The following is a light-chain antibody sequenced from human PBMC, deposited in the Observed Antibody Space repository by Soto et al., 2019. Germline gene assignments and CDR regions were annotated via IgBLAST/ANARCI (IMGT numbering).Light chain of an antibody. CDR1: QTIRGY. V-gene: IGKV1-6*01. CDR3: LQDYNYPRT. J-gene: IGKJ1*01. Sequence: IQMTQSPSTLSASVGDRVTITFRASQTIRGYLAWYQHKPGKAPKLLIYAASSLQSGVPSRFSGSGSGTDFTLTISSLQPEDFATYYCLQDYNYPRTFGQGTKVDI. CDR2: AAS.